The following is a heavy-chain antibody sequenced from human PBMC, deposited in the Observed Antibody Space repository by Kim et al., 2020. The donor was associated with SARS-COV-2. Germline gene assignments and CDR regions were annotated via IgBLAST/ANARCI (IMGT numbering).Heavy chain of an antibody. Sequence: PSLKSRVTISVDTSKNQFSLKLSAVTAAYTAVYYCARGGLYDSSGYYYDYWGQGTLVTVSS. CDR3: ARGGLYDSSGYYYDY. D-gene: IGHD3-22*01. V-gene: IGHV4-34*01. J-gene: IGHJ4*02.